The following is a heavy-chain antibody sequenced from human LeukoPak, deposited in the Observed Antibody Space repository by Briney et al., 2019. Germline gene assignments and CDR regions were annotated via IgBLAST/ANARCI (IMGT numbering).Heavy chain of an antibody. CDR1: GYTFTSYD. D-gene: IGHD3-10*01. Sequence: GASVKVSCKASGYTFTSYDINWVRQATGQGPEWMGWMNPSSGNTGYAQRFQGRGTMTRDTSINTAYLELSSLRSEDTAVYYCASHTYYYSSGSFAYWGQGTLVTVSS. J-gene: IGHJ4*02. CDR2: MNPSSGNT. CDR3: ASHTYYYSSGSFAY. V-gene: IGHV1-8*01.